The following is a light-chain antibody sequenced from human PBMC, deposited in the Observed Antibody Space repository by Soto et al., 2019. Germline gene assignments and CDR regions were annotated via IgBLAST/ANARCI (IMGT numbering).Light chain of an antibody. CDR3: QQYHSYWT. Sequence: DFPMTQSLSTVSASAGDRVTITCRASQNIRSRLAWFQQKPGKAPKLLIYDASSLESGVPQRFSGSGSGTEFTLTISSLQTDDFSTYYCQQYHSYWTSGQGTNADIK. CDR2: DAS. J-gene: IGKJ1*01. V-gene: IGKV1-5*01. CDR1: QNIRSR.